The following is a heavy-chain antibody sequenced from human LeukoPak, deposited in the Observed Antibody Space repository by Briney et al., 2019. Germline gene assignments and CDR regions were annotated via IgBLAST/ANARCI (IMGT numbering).Heavy chain of an antibody. J-gene: IGHJ3*02. CDR3: ARDPATVTQPDVAFDI. CDR1: GYTFTSYY. D-gene: IGHD4-17*01. Sequence: GASVKVSCKASGYTFTSYYMHWVRQAPGQGLEWMGWINPNSGGTNYAQKFQGRVTMTRDTSISTAYMELSRLRSDDTAVYYCARDPATVTQPDVAFDIWGQGTMVTVSS. V-gene: IGHV1-2*02. CDR2: INPNSGGT.